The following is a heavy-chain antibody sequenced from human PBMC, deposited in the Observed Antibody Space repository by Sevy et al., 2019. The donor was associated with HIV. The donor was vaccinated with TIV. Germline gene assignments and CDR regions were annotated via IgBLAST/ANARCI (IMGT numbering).Heavy chain of an antibody. V-gene: IGHV3-7*01. CDR3: ASSFLGRAFGRVIVNYFDY. D-gene: IGHD3-16*02. J-gene: IGHJ4*01. CDR2: IKQDGSEK. Sequence: GGSLRLSCAASGFTFSSYWMSWVRQAPGKGLEWVANIKQDGSEKYYVDSVKGRFTISRDNAKNSLLLQMNSLRAEDTAVYYCASSFLGRAFGRVIVNYFDYWGHGTLVTVSS. CDR1: GFTFSSYW.